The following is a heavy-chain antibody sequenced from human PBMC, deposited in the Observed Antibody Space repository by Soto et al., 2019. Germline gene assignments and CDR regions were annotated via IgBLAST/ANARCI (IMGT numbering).Heavy chain of an antibody. V-gene: IGHV4-59*11. Sequence: SEALSVTCVVSGGSISSHYWSWVRQPPGSGLEWIGYIHYSGSTNYSPSLKSRLTMSLDTSKNQFSLNLTSVTAADTAFYFCARRDYSTSSLGPFDYWGRGILVTVSS. CDR2: IHYSGST. CDR3: ARRDYSTSSLGPFDY. D-gene: IGHD6-6*01. CDR1: GGSISSHY. J-gene: IGHJ4*02.